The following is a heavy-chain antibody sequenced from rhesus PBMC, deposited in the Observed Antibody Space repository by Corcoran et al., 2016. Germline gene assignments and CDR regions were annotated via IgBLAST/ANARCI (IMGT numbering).Heavy chain of an antibody. CDR3: VSYYSGSSYYFDY. CDR1: GYSISSGYC. J-gene: IGHJ4*01. Sequence: QVQLQESGPGLVKPSETLSLTCAASGYSISSGYCWIWFRQPPGTGLAWFGDSGGLEWIGYIGGRNGSSNYKLSLKSRVTISKDTSKNQFSLKLSSVTAADTVVYYCVSYYSGSSYYFDYWGQGVLVTVSS. D-gene: IGHD3-16*01. CDR2: IGGRNGSS. V-gene: IGHV4-127*01.